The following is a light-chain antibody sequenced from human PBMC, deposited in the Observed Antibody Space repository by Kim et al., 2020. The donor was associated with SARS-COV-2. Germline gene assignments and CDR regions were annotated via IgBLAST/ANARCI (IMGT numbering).Light chain of an antibody. V-gene: IGKV3-20*01. CDR3: QQYGYSTYT. CDR1: QSVSSNY. CDR2: GAS. Sequence: EIVLTQSPGTLSLSPGERATLSCRASQSVSSNYLGWYQQKPGQTPRLLIYGASNRATGIPDRFSGSGSGTDFTLTINRLEPEDFAVYYCQQYGYSTYTFGQGTKLE. J-gene: IGKJ2*01.